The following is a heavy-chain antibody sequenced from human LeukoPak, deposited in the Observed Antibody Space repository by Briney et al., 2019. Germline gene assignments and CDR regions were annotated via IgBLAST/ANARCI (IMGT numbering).Heavy chain of an antibody. J-gene: IGHJ4*02. Sequence: GGSLRLSCAASGFTFSSYGMHWVRQAPGKGLEWVAVISYDGSNKYYADSVKGRFTISRDNSKNTLYLQMNSLRAEDTAVYYCAKGKVWSYRYGSYFDYWGQGTLVTVSS. CDR3: AKGKVWSYRYGSYFDY. D-gene: IGHD3-16*02. V-gene: IGHV3-30*18. CDR2: ISYDGSNK. CDR1: GFTFSSYG.